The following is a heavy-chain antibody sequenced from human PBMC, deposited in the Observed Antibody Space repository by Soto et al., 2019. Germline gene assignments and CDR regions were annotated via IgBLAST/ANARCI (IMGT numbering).Heavy chain of an antibody. CDR2: INESGST. CDR3: ARGSGIVALPGELEDVKYDY. CDR1: GQSFSGHS. D-gene: IGHD1-1*01. Sequence: QVQLQQWGAGLVKPSETLSLSCAVYGQSFSGHSWAWIRQPPGKGLEWIGEINESGSTYYNPSLKSRVTISTDTSKNQFSLKLSSVSAADTAAYFCARGSGIVALPGELEDVKYDYWGQGTLVNLSS. J-gene: IGHJ4*02. V-gene: IGHV4-34*01.